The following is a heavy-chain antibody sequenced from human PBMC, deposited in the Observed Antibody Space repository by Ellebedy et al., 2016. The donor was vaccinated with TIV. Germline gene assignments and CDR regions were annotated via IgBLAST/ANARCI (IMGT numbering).Heavy chain of an antibody. D-gene: IGHD1-26*01. V-gene: IGHV1-69*13. Sequence: SVKVSXKASGGTFSTYAISWVRQAPGQGLEWMGGIIPIFGTTNNAQKFQGRVTITADETTNTAYMELGSLRSVDTAVYYCARGRMGAAWDDAFDIWGQGTMVTVSS. J-gene: IGHJ3*02. CDR3: ARGRMGAAWDDAFDI. CDR1: GGTFSTYA. CDR2: IIPIFGTT.